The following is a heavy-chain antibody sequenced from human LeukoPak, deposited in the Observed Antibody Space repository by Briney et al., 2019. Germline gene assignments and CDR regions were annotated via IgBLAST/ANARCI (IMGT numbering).Heavy chain of an antibody. CDR2: MNPSGSSP. J-gene: IGHJ6*02. Sequence: ASVKVSCKASGYTFTNYHMHWVRQAPGQGLEWMGIMNPSGSSPRYAQKFQGRVTMTRDTFTSIDYMELSSLRSDDTAVYYCARGWTEYYYGMDVRGQGTTVTVS. V-gene: IGHV1-46*01. CDR3: ARGWTEYYYGMDV. D-gene: IGHD3-16*01. CDR1: GYTFTNYH.